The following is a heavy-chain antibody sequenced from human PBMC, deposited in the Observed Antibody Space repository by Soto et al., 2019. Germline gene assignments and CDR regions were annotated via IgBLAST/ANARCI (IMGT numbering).Heavy chain of an antibody. V-gene: IGHV4-4*07. CDR3: ARGGGVPALGDP. CDR1: GVSMRNSY. CDR2: ISTSGNT. Sequence: QVQLEESGPGLVKPSETLSLICSVSGVSMRNSYWTWIRQSARKGVEWIGRISTSGNTNYNPSLNSRLTMSVDTSKNQVSLKLTSVTAADTAVYYCARGGGVPALGDPWGQGTLVTVSS. J-gene: IGHJ5*02. D-gene: IGHD3-16*01.